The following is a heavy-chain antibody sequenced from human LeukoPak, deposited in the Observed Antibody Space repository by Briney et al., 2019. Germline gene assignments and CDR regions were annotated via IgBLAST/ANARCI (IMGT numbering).Heavy chain of an antibody. V-gene: IGHV6-1*01. Sequence: SQTPSLTCAIPGDSVSSNSATWNWIRQSPSRGLEWLGRTYYKSKWYSDYAVSVKSRITINSDTSKNHFSLQLNSVTPEDTAVYYCARVSSPWSPRDAFDIWGQGTMVTVSS. J-gene: IGHJ3*02. CDR1: GDSVSSNSAT. CDR3: ARVSSPWSPRDAFDI. D-gene: IGHD1-26*01. CDR2: TYYKSKWYS.